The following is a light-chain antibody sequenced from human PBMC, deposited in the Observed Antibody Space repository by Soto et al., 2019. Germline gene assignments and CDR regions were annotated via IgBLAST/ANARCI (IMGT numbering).Light chain of an antibody. J-gene: IGKJ4*01. Sequence: EIVLTQSPVTLSLSPGERATLSCRASQSISKYLAWYQRKPGQDPRLLIYDASNRAAGIPARFTGSGSGTDFTLTISSLEPEDFAVYYCQQRSNWRGTFGGGTKVEIK. CDR3: QQRSNWRGT. V-gene: IGKV3-11*01. CDR1: QSISKY. CDR2: DAS.